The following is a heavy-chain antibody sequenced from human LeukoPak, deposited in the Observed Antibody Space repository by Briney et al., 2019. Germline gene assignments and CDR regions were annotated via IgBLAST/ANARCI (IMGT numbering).Heavy chain of an antibody. D-gene: IGHD5-18*01. J-gene: IGHJ5*02. Sequence: SETLSLTCTVSGGSISSGAYYWTWIRQHPGKGLEWIGYIYYSGSTYYNPSLKSRVTISVDTSKNQFSLKLSSVTAADTAVYYCARDTAMANNWFDPWGQGTLVTVSS. CDR2: IYYSGST. CDR3: ARDTAMANNWFDP. CDR1: GGSISSGAYY. V-gene: IGHV4-31*03.